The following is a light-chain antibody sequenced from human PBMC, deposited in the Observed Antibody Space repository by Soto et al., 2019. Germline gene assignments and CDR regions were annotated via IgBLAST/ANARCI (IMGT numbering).Light chain of an antibody. Sequence: EIVLTQSPDTLSLSPGERATLSSRASQTVNNNYVAWYQQKPGQAPRLLIYGASNRATGIPDRFSGSGSGTDFTLTISRLEPEDFAVYYCQQYGSSGTFGQGTKVDI. CDR2: GAS. V-gene: IGKV3-20*01. CDR3: QQYGSSGT. CDR1: QTVNNNY. J-gene: IGKJ1*01.